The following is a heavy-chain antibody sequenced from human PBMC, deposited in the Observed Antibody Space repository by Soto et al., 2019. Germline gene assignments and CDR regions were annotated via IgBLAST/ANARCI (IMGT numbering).Heavy chain of an antibody. Sequence: EVQLLESGGGLVQPGGSLRLSCAASGFTFSSYAMSWVRQAPGKGLEWVSAISGSGGSTYYADSVKGRFTIPRDNSKNTLYLQMNSLRAEDTAVYYCAKAGAWFGDPTVGYWGQGTLVTVSS. CDR2: ISGSGGST. CDR3: AKAGAWFGDPTVGY. V-gene: IGHV3-23*01. CDR1: GFTFSSYA. J-gene: IGHJ4*02. D-gene: IGHD3-10*01.